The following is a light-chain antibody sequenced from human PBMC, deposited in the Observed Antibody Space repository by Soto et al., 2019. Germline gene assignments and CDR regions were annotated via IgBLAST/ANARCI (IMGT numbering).Light chain of an antibody. CDR3: QLRGYWLT. Sequence: EIVLTQSPATLSLSPGERATLSCRASQTISTSVGWYQQKPGQAPRLLIYDASNRVTGIPDRFSGSGSGTDFTLTISSLEPEDVAVYRCQLRGYWLTFGGGTKVEIK. CDR2: DAS. CDR1: QTISTS. V-gene: IGKV3-11*01. J-gene: IGKJ4*01.